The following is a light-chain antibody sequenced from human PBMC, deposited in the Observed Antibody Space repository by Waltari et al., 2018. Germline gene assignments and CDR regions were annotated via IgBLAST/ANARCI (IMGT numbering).Light chain of an antibody. J-gene: IGLJ2*01. CDR3: CSYAGSYTLI. V-gene: IGLV2-11*01. CDR2: DVN. Sequence: QSALTQPRSVSVSPGQSVTISCTGTSGDVGGYNFVSWYQHHPGKAPKVLIYDVNERPSGVPDRFSGSKSGNTASLTISGLQPEDEADYYCCSYAGSYTLIFGGGTKLTVL. CDR1: SGDVGGYNF.